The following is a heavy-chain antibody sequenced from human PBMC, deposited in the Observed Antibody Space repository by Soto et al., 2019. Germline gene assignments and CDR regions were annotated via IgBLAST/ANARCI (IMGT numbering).Heavy chain of an antibody. CDR2: IIPILGLA. D-gene: IGHD3-16*01. Sequence: QVQLVQSGAEVTKPGSSVKVSCKASEDTFNSYTISWVRQAPGQGLEWMGRIIPILGLANYAQKFQGRVTITADKSTSTVYMHLSSLRSEDTAVYFCARDKKLGGGGYYYGMGVWGQGTTVTVSS. CDR3: ARDKKLGGGGYYYGMGV. CDR1: EDTFNSYT. V-gene: IGHV1-69*08. J-gene: IGHJ6*02.